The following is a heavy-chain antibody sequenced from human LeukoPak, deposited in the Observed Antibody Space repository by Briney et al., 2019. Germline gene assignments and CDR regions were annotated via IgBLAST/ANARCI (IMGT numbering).Heavy chain of an antibody. CDR1: GGSFSDYF. J-gene: IGHJ4*02. CDR3: ARLAPIVVVPAALDY. Sequence: PSETLSLTCAVYGGSFSDYFWSWIRQSPGKGLEWIGEINHSGSTNYNPSLKSRVTISVDTSKKQFSLELSSVTAADTAVYYCARLAPIVVVPAALDYWGQGTLVTVSS. D-gene: IGHD2-2*01. V-gene: IGHV4-34*01. CDR2: INHSGST.